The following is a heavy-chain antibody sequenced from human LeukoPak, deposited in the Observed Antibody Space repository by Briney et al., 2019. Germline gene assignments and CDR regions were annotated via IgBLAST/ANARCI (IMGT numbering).Heavy chain of an antibody. J-gene: IGHJ6*03. Sequence: ASVKVSCKASGYTFTSYDINWVRQATGQGLEWMGWMNPNSGKTGYAQKLQGRVTITTDESTSTAYMELSSLRSEDTAIYYCARLSNNNYYYYMDVWGKGTTVTVSS. CDR1: GYTFTSYD. D-gene: IGHD4-11*01. V-gene: IGHV1-8*01. CDR2: MNPNSGKT. CDR3: ARLSNNNYYYYMDV.